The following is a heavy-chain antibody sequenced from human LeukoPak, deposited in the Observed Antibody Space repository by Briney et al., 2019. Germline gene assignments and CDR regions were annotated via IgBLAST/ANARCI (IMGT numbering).Heavy chain of an antibody. Sequence: PGGSLRLSCAASGFSFSSYGMNWVRQAPGKGLEWVAFIRYDGSNKYYADSVKGRFTISRDDSKNMLYLQMNSLRAEDTAVYYCAKDHRYCSGGSCYGADYWGQGTLVTVSS. CDR1: GFSFSSYG. V-gene: IGHV3-30*02. D-gene: IGHD2-15*01. J-gene: IGHJ4*02. CDR3: AKDHRYCSGGSCYGADY. CDR2: IRYDGSNK.